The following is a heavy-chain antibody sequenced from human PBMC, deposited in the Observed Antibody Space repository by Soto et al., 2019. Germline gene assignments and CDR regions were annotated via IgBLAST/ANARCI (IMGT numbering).Heavy chain of an antibody. D-gene: IGHD5-18*01. CDR1: GGSISSFA. CDR2: IIPLSGTA. J-gene: IGHJ6*02. CDR3: ASRYKAGYTSPDYYYYCGMDV. Sequence: QVQLVQSGAEVKRPGSSVKVSCKASGGSISSFAIGWVRQAPEQGLEWMGGIIPLSGTANYAQKFHGRVTITADESTSTAYLELSNLISEDTAVYYCASRYKAGYTSPDYYYYCGMDVWGRGTTVTVSS. V-gene: IGHV1-69*01.